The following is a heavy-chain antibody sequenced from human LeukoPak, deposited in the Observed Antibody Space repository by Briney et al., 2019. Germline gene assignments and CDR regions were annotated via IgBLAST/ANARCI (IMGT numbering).Heavy chain of an antibody. CDR3: ARPPHYYDTSGYSV. CDR1: GGSFSGFH. D-gene: IGHD3-22*01. CDR2: INHSGNT. Sequence: SETLSLTCAVYGGSFSGFHWSWIRQPPGKGLEWIGEINHSGNTNYNPSLKSRVTISVDTSKKQFSLNLSSMTAADTAVYYCARPPHYYDTSGYSVWGQGTLVTVSS. V-gene: IGHV4-34*01. J-gene: IGHJ4*02.